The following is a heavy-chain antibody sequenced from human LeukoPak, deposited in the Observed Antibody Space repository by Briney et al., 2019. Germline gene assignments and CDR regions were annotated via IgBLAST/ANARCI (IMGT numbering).Heavy chain of an antibody. D-gene: IGHD6-19*01. CDR2: VSGSSFST. V-gene: IGHV3-23*01. CDR1: GFTFSDYY. J-gene: IGHJ3*02. CDR3: AKVNSGWVIGAFDI. Sequence: PGGSLRLSCAASGFTFSDYYMSWIRQAPGKGLEWVSTVSGSSFSTYYADSVKGRFTISRDNSKNTLYLQMNSLRAEDTAVYYCAKVNSGWVIGAFDIWGQGTMVTVSS.